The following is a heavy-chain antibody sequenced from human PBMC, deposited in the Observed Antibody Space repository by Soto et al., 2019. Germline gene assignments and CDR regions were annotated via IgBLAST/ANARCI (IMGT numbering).Heavy chain of an antibody. CDR1: GYTFSDYF. J-gene: IGHJ2*01. CDR3: ARDSGIPGRYWYFGL. CDR2: INPKRGGT. V-gene: IGHV1-2*02. D-gene: IGHD2-21*01. Sequence: QVQLVQSGAEVKKPGASVKVSCTTYGYTFSDYFLHWVRQAPGQGPEWMGFINPKRGGTEYAQKFQGRVIMTRDTSSSTVYMDLSGLTSDDTAIYYCARDSGIPGRYWYFGLWGRGTLVTVSS.